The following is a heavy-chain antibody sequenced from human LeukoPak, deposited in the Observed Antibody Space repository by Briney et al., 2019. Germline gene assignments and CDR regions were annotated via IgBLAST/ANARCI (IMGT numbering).Heavy chain of an antibody. CDR2: MNPNSGNT. D-gene: IGHD3-9*01. V-gene: IGHV1-8*03. CDR3: VREYYDILTGLYYFDY. Sequence: GASVKVSCKASGYTFTSYDINWVRQAPGQGLEWMGWMNPNSGNTGYAQKFQDRVTITRNTSISTAYMELNSLRSEDTAVYYCVREYYDILTGLYYFDYWGQGTLVTVSS. J-gene: IGHJ4*02. CDR1: GYTFTSYD.